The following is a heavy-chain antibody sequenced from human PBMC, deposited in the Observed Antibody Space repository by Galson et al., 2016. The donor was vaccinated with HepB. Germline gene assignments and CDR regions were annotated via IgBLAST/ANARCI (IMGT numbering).Heavy chain of an antibody. J-gene: IGHJ4*02. CDR3: AREQKPRGVDY. CDR1: GFTFSSYA. V-gene: IGHV3-33*01. Sequence: SLRLSCAASGFTFSSYAMHWVRQAPGKGLEWVAVIWYDGSNHYYADSVKGRFTISRDNSKDTLNLQMNSLRAEDTAVYYCAREQKPRGVDYWGQGTLVTDS. CDR2: IWYDGSNH.